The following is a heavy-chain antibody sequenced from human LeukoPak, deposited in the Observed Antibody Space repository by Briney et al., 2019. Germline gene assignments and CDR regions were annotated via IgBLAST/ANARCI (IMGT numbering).Heavy chain of an antibody. CDR3: ARGPPLTYDGSGYYFFDY. Sequence: SETLSLTCAVYGGAFSGYFWTWIRQPPGKGLEWIGEINHGGSTNYNPSLKSRVTISVDTSKNHFSLKLSSLTAADTAVYYCARGPPLTYDGSGYYFFDYWGQGSLVTDSS. J-gene: IGHJ4*02. D-gene: IGHD3-22*01. CDR1: GGAFSGYF. CDR2: INHGGST. V-gene: IGHV4-34*01.